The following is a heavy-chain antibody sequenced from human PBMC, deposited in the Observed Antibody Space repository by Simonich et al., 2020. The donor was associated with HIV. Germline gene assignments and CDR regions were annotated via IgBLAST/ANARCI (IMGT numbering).Heavy chain of an antibody. J-gene: IGHJ3*02. CDR1: GGSSSGYY. D-gene: IGHD5-12*01. V-gene: IGHV4-34*01. CDR2: IDDSGSP. Sequence: QVLLQQWGAGLLKPSETLSLTCAVYGGSSSGYYWSWIRQPPGKGLEWIGDIDDSGSPNDRPSRKSRVTRSLDTSKNQFSLKLSSVTAADTAVYYCARHSGYADAFDIWGQGTMITVSS. CDR3: ARHSGYADAFDI.